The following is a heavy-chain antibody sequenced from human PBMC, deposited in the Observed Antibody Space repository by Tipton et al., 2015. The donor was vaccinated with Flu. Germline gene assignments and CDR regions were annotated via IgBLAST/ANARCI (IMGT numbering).Heavy chain of an antibody. D-gene: IGHD4-17*01. CDR1: GGSISPYY. CDR2: VHVGAGT. Sequence: PGLVKPSETLSLTCTVSGGSISPYYWNWIRQPAGKALEWIGRVHVGAGTNYSPSLKSRVIMSIDMSKNHFSLNLTSVTAADTAVYYCARSTVSKRGPPFSVWGQGTMVTVSS. J-gene: IGHJ3*01. CDR3: ARSTVSKRGPPFSV. V-gene: IGHV4-4*07.